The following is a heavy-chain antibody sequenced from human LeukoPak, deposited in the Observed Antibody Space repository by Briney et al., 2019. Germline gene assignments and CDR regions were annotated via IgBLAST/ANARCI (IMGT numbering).Heavy chain of an antibody. CDR1: GASISSDY. Sequence: SETLSLTCTVSGASISSDYWSRIRQSPGKGLEWIGYIYDSGNTDYNPSLQSRATISISTSKIQFSLNLSPVTDADAAVYYCAGRGRRYFRDWGQGTLVTVSS. CDR3: AGRGRRYFRD. CDR2: IYDSGNT. V-gene: IGHV4-59*08. J-gene: IGHJ1*01.